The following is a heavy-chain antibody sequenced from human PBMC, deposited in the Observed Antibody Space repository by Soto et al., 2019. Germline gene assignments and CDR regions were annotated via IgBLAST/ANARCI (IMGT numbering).Heavy chain of an antibody. CDR2: IYSGGST. Sequence: GGSLRLSCAASGFTVSSNYMSWVRQAPGKGLEWVSVIYSGGSTYYADSVRGRFTVSRDNSKNTMYLQMNSLRAEDTAVYYCAREVPGTWGNFDPWGQGTPVTVYS. CDR1: GFTVSSNY. D-gene: IGHD1-7*01. CDR3: AREVPGTWGNFDP. J-gene: IGHJ5*02. V-gene: IGHV3-53*01.